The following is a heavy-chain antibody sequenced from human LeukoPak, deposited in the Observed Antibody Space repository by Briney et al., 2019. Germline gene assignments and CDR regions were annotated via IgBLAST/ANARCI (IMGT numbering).Heavy chain of an antibody. CDR2: INHSGST. V-gene: IGHV4-34*01. J-gene: IGHJ6*03. CDR1: GGSFSGYY. CDR3: ARARGDYGDYQPLDYYYMDV. Sequence: PSETLSLTCAVYGGSFSGYYWSWIRQPPGKGLEWIGEINHSGSTNYNPSLKSRVTISVDTSKNQFSLKLSSVTAADTAVYYCARARGDYGDYQPLDYYYMDVWGKGTTVTVSS. D-gene: IGHD4-17*01.